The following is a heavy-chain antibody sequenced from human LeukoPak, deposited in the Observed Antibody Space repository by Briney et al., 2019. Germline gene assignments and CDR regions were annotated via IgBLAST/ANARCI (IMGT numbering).Heavy chain of an antibody. J-gene: IGHJ4*02. V-gene: IGHV1-2*02. CDR3: ARGLLRDIVVVPAAILFGLGSPDPAPDFDY. D-gene: IGHD2-2*02. Sequence: ASVKVSCKASGYTFTGYYMHWVRQAPGQGLEWMGWINPNSGGTNYAQKFQGRVTMTRDTSISTAYMELSRLRSDDTAVYYCARGLLRDIVVVPAAILFGLGSPDPAPDFDYWGQGTLVTVSS. CDR1: GYTFTGYY. CDR2: INPNSGGT.